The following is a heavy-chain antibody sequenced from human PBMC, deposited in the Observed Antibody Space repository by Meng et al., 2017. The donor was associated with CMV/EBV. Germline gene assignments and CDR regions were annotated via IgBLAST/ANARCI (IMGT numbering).Heavy chain of an antibody. CDR1: GYTFTSYG. CDR3: ARPDSSGYYDAFDI. J-gene: IGHJ3*02. V-gene: IGHV1-18*01. Sequence: ASVKVSCKASGYTFTSYGISWVRQAPAQGLEWMGWISAYNGNTNYAQKLQGRVTMTTDTYTSTAYKELRSVRYDDTAVYYCARPDSSGYYDAFDIWGQGTMVTVSS. D-gene: IGHD3-22*01. CDR2: ISAYNGNT.